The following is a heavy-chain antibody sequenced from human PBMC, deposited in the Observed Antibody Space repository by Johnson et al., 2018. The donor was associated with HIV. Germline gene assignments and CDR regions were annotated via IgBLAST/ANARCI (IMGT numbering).Heavy chain of an antibody. CDR3: ARVSTGFTVFGGVILPTGAFDI. Sequence: QVQLVESGGGVVQPGRSLRLSCAASGFTFSNYGMHWVRQAPGKGLEWVAVIWYDGSNKYYADSVKGRFTISRDNSKNTLYLQMNSLRAEDTALYYCARVSTGFTVFGGVILPTGAFDIWGQGTVVTVSS. CDR2: IWYDGSNK. CDR1: GFTFSNYG. V-gene: IGHV3-33*01. J-gene: IGHJ3*02. D-gene: IGHD3-3*01.